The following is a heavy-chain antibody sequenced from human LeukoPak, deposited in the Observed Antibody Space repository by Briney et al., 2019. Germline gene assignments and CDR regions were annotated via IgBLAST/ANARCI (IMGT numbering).Heavy chain of an antibody. J-gene: IGHJ4*02. V-gene: IGHV4-39*07. Sequence: SETLSLTCTVSGGSISSNNYYWGWIRQSPGKGLECNGTICYSGSTYSNPSLKSRVTISVDTSKNQFSLKLSSVTAADTAVYYCARWSMGGGDYWGQGTLVTVSS. CDR3: ARWSMGGGDY. CDR1: GGSISSNNYY. CDR2: ICYSGST. D-gene: IGHD3-16*01.